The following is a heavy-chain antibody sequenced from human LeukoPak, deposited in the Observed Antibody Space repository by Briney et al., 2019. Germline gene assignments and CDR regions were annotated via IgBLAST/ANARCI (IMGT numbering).Heavy chain of an antibody. CDR1: GFTFSSYG. CDR3: ARGARSSTDWFDP. D-gene: IGHD2-2*01. CDR2: ISYDGGNN. V-gene: IGHV3-30*03. J-gene: IGHJ5*02. Sequence: GGSLRLSCAASGFTFSSYGMHWVRQAPGRGLEWVAVISYDGGNNYYADSVKGRFTISRDNSKNTLYLQMNSLRAEDTAVYYCARGARSSTDWFDPWGQGTLVTASS.